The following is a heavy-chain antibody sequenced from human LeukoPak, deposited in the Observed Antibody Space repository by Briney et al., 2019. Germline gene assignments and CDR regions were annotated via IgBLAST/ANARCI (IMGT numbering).Heavy chain of an antibody. V-gene: IGHV4-39*07. CDR2: IYYSVTT. Sequence: SETLSLTCTVSGGSIGSSDYYWGWIRQPPGKGLEWIGSIYYSVTTYYNPSLKSRVTISVDTSKNQFSLKLNSVTAADTAVYYCAKGVVVAPDVTPFDYWGQGTLVTVSS. CDR1: GGSIGSSDYY. J-gene: IGHJ4*02. D-gene: IGHD2-2*01. CDR3: AKGVVVAPDVTPFDY.